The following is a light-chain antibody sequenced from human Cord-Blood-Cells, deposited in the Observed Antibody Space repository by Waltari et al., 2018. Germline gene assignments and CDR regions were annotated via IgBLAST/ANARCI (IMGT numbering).Light chain of an antibody. J-gene: IGLJ2*01. Sequence: QSALTQPPSASGSPGQSVTISCTGTSSDVGGYNYVSWYQQHPGKAPKLMIYEVSKRPSGVPDRFSGSKSGNTASLTVSGLQAEDEADYYCSSYAGSKPMVVFGGGTKLTVL. CDR3: SSYAGSKPMVV. CDR1: SSDVGGYNY. V-gene: IGLV2-8*01. CDR2: EVS.